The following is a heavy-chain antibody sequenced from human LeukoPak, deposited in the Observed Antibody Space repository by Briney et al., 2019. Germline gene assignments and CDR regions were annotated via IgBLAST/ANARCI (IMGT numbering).Heavy chain of an antibody. CDR3: ARGGYYDSSGYYYGLD. D-gene: IGHD3-22*01. J-gene: IGHJ4*02. CDR2: ISGSGGST. CDR1: GFTFSSYA. Sequence: PGGSLRLSCVASGFTFSSYAMSWVRQAPGKGLEWVSAISGSGGSTYYADSVKGRFTISRDNSKNTLYLQMSSPRAEDTAVYYCARGGYYDSSGYYYGLDWGQGTLVTVSS. V-gene: IGHV3-23*01.